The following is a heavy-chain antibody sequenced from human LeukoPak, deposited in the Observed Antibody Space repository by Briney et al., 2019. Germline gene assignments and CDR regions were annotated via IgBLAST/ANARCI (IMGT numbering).Heavy chain of an antibody. CDR2: IYTSGST. CDR1: GGSISSYY. D-gene: IGHD6-19*01. J-gene: IGHJ4*02. Sequence: SETLSLTCTVSGGSISSYYWSWLRQPAGKGLEWIGRIYTSGSTNYNPSLKSRVTMSVDTSKNQLSLKLSSVTAADTAVYYCAAYSSGWSYFDYWGQGTLVTVSS. CDR3: AAYSSGWSYFDY. V-gene: IGHV4-4*07.